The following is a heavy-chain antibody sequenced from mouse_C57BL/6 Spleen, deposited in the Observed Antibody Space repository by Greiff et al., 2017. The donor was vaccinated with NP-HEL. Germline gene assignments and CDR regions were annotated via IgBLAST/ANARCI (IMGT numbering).Heavy chain of an antibody. CDR2: SNPSSGYT. CDR1: GYTFTSYT. J-gene: IGHJ4*01. Sequence: VQLQQSGAELARPGASVKMSCKASGYTFTSYTMHWVKQRPGQGLEWIGYSNPSSGYTKYNQKFKDKATLTADKSSSTAYMQLSSLTSEDSAVYYCAIDYGHLVAMDYWVQGTSVTVSS. D-gene: IGHD1-2*01. CDR3: AIDYGHLVAMDY. V-gene: IGHV1-4*01.